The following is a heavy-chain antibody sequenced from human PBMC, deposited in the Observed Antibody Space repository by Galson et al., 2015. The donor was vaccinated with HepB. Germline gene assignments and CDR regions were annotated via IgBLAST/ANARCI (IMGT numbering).Heavy chain of an antibody. CDR1: GFTFSSYG. CDR3: AKEESSYVYSGYDGAYFDY. CDR2: IRYDGSNK. Sequence: SLRLSCAASGFTFSSYGMHWVRQAPGKGLEWVAFIRYDGSNKYYADSVKGRFTISRDNSKNTLYLQMNSLRAEDTAVYYCAKEESSYVYSGYDGAYFDYWGQGTLVTVSS. V-gene: IGHV3-30*02. D-gene: IGHD5-12*01. J-gene: IGHJ4*02.